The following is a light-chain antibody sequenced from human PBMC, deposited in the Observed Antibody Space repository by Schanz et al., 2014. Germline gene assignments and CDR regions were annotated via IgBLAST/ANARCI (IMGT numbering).Light chain of an antibody. CDR3: QQYNSWPWT. CDR2: GAS. V-gene: IGKV3D-15*01. CDR1: QSVSSN. Sequence: EIVLTQSPATLSLSPGERATLSCRASQSVSSNLAWYQQKPGQAPRLLIYGASSRATGIPDRFSGRGSGTEFTLTITSLQSEDFAVYYCQQYNSWPWTFGQGTKVEIK. J-gene: IGKJ1*01.